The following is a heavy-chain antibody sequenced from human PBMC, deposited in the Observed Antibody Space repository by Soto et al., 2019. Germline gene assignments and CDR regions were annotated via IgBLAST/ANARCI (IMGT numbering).Heavy chain of an antibody. CDR3: ARGHTTVRRAYFDY. CDR2: ISGGGTFA. CDR1: GFTFSDYY. J-gene: IGHJ4*02. Sequence: PGGSLRLSCEASGFTFSDYYMTWFRQAPGKGLEWVSYISGGGTFAVYADSLRGRVTISRDNAKSSVYLQITSLRADDSGVYYCARGHTTVRRAYFDYWGQGTVVTVS. D-gene: IGHD4-17*01. V-gene: IGHV3-11*04.